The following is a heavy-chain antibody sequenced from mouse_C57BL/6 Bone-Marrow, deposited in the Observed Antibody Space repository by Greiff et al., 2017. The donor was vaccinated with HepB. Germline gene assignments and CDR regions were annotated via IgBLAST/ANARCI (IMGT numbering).Heavy chain of an antibody. CDR3: ARDWDDFDY. CDR1: GYAFSSSW. CDR2: IYPGDGDT. D-gene: IGHD4-1*01. J-gene: IGHJ2*01. V-gene: IGHV1-82*01. Sequence: QVQLQQSGPELVKPGASVKISCKASGYAFSSSWMNWVKQRPGKGLEWIGRIYPGDGDTNYNGKFKSKATLTADKSSSTAYMQLSSLTSEDSAVYLCARDWDDFDYWGQGTTLTGSS.